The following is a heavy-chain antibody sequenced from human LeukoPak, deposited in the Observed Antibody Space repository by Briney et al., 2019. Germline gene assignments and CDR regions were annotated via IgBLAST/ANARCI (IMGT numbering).Heavy chain of an antibody. CDR3: ARRDREYNYFDY. CDR2: INHSGST. V-gene: IGHV4-34*01. J-gene: IGHJ4*02. D-gene: IGHD2/OR15-2a*01. Sequence: SETLSLTCAVYGGSFSGYYWSWIRQPPGKGLEWIGEINHSGSTNYSPSLKSRVTVSVDTSKNQFSLKLSSVTAADTAVYYCARRDREYNYFDYWGQGTLVTVSS. CDR1: GGSFSGYY.